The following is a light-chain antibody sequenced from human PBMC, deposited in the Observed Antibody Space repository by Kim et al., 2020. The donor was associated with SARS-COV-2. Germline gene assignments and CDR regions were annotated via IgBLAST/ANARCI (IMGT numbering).Light chain of an antibody. V-gene: IGKV1-33*01. CDR2: DAS. Sequence: GDRITITCQASDDIGNYLNWYQQRLGKAPKLLVYDASNLEAGVPSRFSGSRSGTDFSLTISGLQPEDFATYYCQHYSTLLSVTFGGGTKVDIK. CDR1: DDIGNY. J-gene: IGKJ4*01. CDR3: QHYSTLLSVT.